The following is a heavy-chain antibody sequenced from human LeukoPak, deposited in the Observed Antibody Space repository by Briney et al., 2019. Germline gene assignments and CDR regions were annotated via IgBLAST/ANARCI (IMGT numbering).Heavy chain of an antibody. D-gene: IGHD3-22*01. CDR2: IYYSGST. V-gene: IGHV4-59*08. J-gene: IGHJ4*02. Sequence: SETLSLTCTVSGGSISSYYWSWIRQPPGKGLEWIGYIYYSGSTNYNPSLKSRVTISVDTSKNQFSLKLSSVTAADTAVYYCARLDYDSSGYPFFDYWGQGTLVTVSS. CDR1: GGSISSYY. CDR3: ARLDYDSSGYPFFDY.